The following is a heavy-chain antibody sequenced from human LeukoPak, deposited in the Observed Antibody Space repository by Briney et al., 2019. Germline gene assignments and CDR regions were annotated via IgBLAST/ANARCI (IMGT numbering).Heavy chain of an antibody. CDR3: TRYNNNHFDY. CDR1: GFTIGGYG. J-gene: IGHJ4*02. D-gene: IGHD1-14*01. V-gene: IGHV3-33*01. CDR2: IAYDGSRA. Sequence: PGRSLRLSCAGSGFTIGGYGMHWFRQTPGKGREWVAVIAYDGSRAFYADSVKGRFTISRDKSKNTMSVQMDDLRAEDTAVYYCTRYNNNHFDYWGQGTLVTVSS.